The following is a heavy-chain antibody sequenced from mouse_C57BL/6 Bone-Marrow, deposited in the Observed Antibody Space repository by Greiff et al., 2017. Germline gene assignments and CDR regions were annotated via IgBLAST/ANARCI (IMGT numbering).Heavy chain of an antibody. D-gene: IGHD1-1*01. J-gene: IGHJ1*03. CDR1: GYTFTSYW. CDR2: IHPSDSDT. V-gene: IGHV1-74*01. CDR3: ASYDGSSYGYYWYFDV. Sequence: QVQLQQPGAELVKPGASVKVSCKASGYTFTSYWMHWVKQRPGQGLEWIGRIHPSDSDTNYNQKFKGKATLTVDKSSSTAYMQLSSLTSEDSAVYYCASYDGSSYGYYWYFDVWGTGTTVTVSS.